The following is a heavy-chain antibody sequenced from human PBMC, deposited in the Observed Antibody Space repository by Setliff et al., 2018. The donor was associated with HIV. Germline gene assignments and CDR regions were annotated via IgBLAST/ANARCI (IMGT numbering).Heavy chain of an antibody. Sequence: ASVKVSCKASGYTFTGYYIYWVRQAPGQGLEWMGWINPHSGGTNYAQKFQGRVTMTRDTSISTAYMELSSLRSDDTAVYYCATDRTQTGISLVRGRLTDPARYPLDYWGQGTLVTVSS. V-gene: IGHV1-2*02. CDR2: INPHSGGT. CDR1: GYTFTGYY. J-gene: IGHJ4*02. CDR3: ATDRTQTGISLVRGRLTDPARYPLDY. D-gene: IGHD3-10*01.